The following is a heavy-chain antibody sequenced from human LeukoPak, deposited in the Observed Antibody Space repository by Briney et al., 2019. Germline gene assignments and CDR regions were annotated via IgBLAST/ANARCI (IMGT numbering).Heavy chain of an antibody. V-gene: IGHV1-8*01. CDR2: MNPNSGNV. CDR1: GYTFTNYD. Sequence: ASVKVSCKASGYTFTNYDINWVRQATGQGLEWMGWMNPNSGNVGYAQKFQGRVTMTRNTSISTAYMELSSLRSEDTAVYYCASAGLYCSSTSCAAYDYWGQGTLVTVSS. J-gene: IGHJ4*02. D-gene: IGHD2-2*01. CDR3: ASAGLYCSSTSCAAYDY.